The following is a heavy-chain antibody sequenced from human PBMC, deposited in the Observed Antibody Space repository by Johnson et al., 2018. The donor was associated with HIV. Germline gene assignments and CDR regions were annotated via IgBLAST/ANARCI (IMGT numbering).Heavy chain of an antibody. V-gene: IGHV3-30-3*01. Sequence: VQLVESGGGLVQPGGSLRLSCAASGFTFSSYAMHWVRQAPGKGLEWVAVISYDGSNKYYADSVKGRFTISRDNSKNTLYVQMNSLRAEDTADYFCARLPSGYSRDEFNIWGQGTMVTVSS. J-gene: IGHJ3*02. CDR3: ARLPSGYSRDEFNI. CDR1: GFTFSSYA. D-gene: IGHD6-13*01. CDR2: ISYDGSNK.